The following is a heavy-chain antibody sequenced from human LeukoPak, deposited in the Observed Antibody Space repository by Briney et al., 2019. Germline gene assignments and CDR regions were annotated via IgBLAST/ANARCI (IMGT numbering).Heavy chain of an antibody. D-gene: IGHD2-2*02. CDR1: GDSVSSNSAA. CDR2: TYYRSKWYN. J-gene: IGHJ4*02. Sequence: SQTLSLTCAISGDSVSSNSAAWNWIRQSPSRGLEWLGSTYYRSKWYNDYAVSVKSRITINPDTSKNQFSLQLNSVTPEDTAVYYCARAGDFYCSSTSCHTGIDYWGQGTLVTVSS. CDR3: ARAGDFYCSSTSCHTGIDY. V-gene: IGHV6-1*01.